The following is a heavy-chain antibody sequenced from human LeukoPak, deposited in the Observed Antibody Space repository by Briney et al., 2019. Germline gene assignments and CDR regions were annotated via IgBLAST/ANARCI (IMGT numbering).Heavy chain of an antibody. V-gene: IGHV3-30*18. CDR3: AKGRSGVGGTLASVF. D-gene: IGHD1-26*01. J-gene: IGHJ4*02. CDR2: ISYDGNNK. CDR1: GFTFSSYD. Sequence: PGGSLRLSCAASGFTFSSYDIHWVRQAPGKGLEWVAGISYDGNNKYYADSVKGRFTISRDSSKNTLYLQMNSLRAGDTAVYYCAKGRSGVGGTLASVFWGQGSLVTVSS.